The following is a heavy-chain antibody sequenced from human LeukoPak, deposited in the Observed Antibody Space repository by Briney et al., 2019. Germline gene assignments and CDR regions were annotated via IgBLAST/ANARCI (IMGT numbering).Heavy chain of an antibody. V-gene: IGHV4-4*07. D-gene: IGHD1-26*01. CDR1: GGSISSYY. Sequence: SETLSLTCTVSGGSISSYYWSWIRQPAGKGLEWIGRIYTIGATDYNPSLKSRVTMSVDTSKNQFSLNLSSVTAADTAVYYCARERSGSSYGRFDYWGQGTLVTVSS. J-gene: IGHJ4*02. CDR2: IYTIGAT. CDR3: ARERSGSSYGRFDY.